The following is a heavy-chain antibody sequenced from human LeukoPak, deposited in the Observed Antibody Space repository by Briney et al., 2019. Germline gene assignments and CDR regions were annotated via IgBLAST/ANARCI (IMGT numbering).Heavy chain of an antibody. V-gene: IGHV3-11*01. CDR3: ARDLIAVAGTHYYYYGMDV. CDR2: ISSSGSTI. CDR1: GFTFSDYY. Sequence: GGSLRLSCAASGFTFSDYYMSWIRQAPGKGLEWVSYISSSGSTIYYADSVKGRFTISRDNAKNSLYLQMNSLRAEDTAVYYCARDLIAVAGTHYYYYGMDVWGQGTTVTVSS. J-gene: IGHJ6*02. D-gene: IGHD6-19*01.